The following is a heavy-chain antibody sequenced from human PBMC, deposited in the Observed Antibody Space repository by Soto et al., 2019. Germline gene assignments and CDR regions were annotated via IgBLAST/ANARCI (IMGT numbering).Heavy chain of an antibody. D-gene: IGHD1-26*01. J-gene: IGHJ4*02. CDR2: VVPMYDSV. V-gene: IGHV1-69*06. Sequence: SLKVSCKASGGTFNTYTINWLRQAPGRGLEWVGQVVPMYDSVNYAETFQGRVTITVDKSTNTAYMELTSLRSQDTALYFCASWRSYSGSYCFDYWGQGTLVTVSS. CDR3: ASWRSYSGSYCFDY. CDR1: GGTFNTYT.